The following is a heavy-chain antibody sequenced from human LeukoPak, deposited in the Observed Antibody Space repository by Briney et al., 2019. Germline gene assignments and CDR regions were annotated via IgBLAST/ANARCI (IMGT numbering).Heavy chain of an antibody. J-gene: IGHJ4*02. V-gene: IGHV1-46*01. CDR1: GYTFTSYY. CDR2: INPSGGST. Sequence: ASVTVSCKASGYTFTSYYMHWVRQAPGQGLEWMGIINPSGGSTGYAQKFQGRVTMTRDTSTSTVYMELSSLRSEDTAVYYCARDSQYYYDSSGSEGSFEYWGQGTLVTVSS. D-gene: IGHD3-22*01. CDR3: ARDSQYYYDSSGSEGSFEY.